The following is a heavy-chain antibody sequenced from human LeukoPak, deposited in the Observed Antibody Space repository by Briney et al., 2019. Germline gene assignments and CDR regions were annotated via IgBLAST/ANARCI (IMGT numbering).Heavy chain of an antibody. CDR1: GFTFSSYG. D-gene: IGHD3-3*01. Sequence: QPGGSLRLSCAASGFTFSSYGMHWVRQAPGKGLEWVAVISYDGNNRYYADSVKGRFTISRDNSKNTLYLQMNSLSAEDTAVFYCAKVKFSANYYYGMDVWGQGTTVTVSS. CDR2: ISYDGNNR. CDR3: AKVKFSANYYYGMDV. J-gene: IGHJ6*02. V-gene: IGHV3-30*18.